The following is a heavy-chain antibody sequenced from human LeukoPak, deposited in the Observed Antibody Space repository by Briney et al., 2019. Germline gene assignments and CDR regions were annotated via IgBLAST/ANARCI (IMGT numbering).Heavy chain of an antibody. Sequence: SETLSLTCTVSGYSISSGYYWGRIRQPPGKGLEWIGSIYHSGSTYYNPSLKSRVTISVDTSKNQFSLKLSSVTAADTAVYYCARCKTAGDRGVSWFDPWGQGTLVTVSS. D-gene: IGHD3-10*01. J-gene: IGHJ5*02. V-gene: IGHV4-38-2*02. CDR2: IYHSGST. CDR3: ARCKTAGDRGVSWFDP. CDR1: GYSISSGYY.